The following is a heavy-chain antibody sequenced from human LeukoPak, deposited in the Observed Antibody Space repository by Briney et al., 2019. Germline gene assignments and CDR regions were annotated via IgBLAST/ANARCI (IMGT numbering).Heavy chain of an antibody. CDR3: ASSPRIPGIAVAGAIDY. Sequence: SETLSLTCAVYGGSFSGYYWSWIRQPPGKGLEWIGRIYTSGSTNYNPSLKSRVTISVDTSKNQFSLKLSSVTAADTAVYYCASSPRIPGIAVAGAIDYWGQGTLVTVSS. V-gene: IGHV4-4*08. CDR1: GGSFSGYY. D-gene: IGHD6-19*01. J-gene: IGHJ4*02. CDR2: IYTSGST.